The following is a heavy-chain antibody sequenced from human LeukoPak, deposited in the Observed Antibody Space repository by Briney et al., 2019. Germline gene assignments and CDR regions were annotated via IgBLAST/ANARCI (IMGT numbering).Heavy chain of an antibody. CDR1: GGSISSGGYY. V-gene: IGHV4-31*03. D-gene: IGHD6-13*01. Sequence: LSLTCTVSGGSISSGGYYWSWIRQHPGKGLEWIGYIYYSGSTYYNPSLKSRVTISVDTSKNQFSLKLSSVTAADTAVYYCAAEGIAAAVDYWGQGTLVTVSS. CDR2: IYYSGST. J-gene: IGHJ4*02. CDR3: AAEGIAAAVDY.